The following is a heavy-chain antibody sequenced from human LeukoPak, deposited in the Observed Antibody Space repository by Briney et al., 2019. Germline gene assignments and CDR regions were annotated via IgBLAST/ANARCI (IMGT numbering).Heavy chain of an antibody. CDR2: IKQDGSEK. J-gene: IGHJ6*02. Sequence: WGSLKLSCAASGFTFGSYWMTWVRQAPGKGLEWVANIKQDGSEKYYVDSVKGRFTISRDNAQNSLYLQMNSLRAEDTAVYYCARAMDVWGQGTTVTVSS. CDR1: GFTFGSYW. CDR3: ARAMDV. V-gene: IGHV3-7*03.